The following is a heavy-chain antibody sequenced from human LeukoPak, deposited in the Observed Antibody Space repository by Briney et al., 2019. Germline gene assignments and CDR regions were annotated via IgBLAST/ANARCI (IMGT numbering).Heavy chain of an antibody. CDR3: ARHMDKNKGYCSGSTCYDAFDI. J-gene: IGHJ3*02. Sequence: GESLKISCKGSGYSFSTYWIAWARHMPEKGLEWMGFIYPSDSDIRYSPSFQGQVTIPADKSTNTAYLQWSSLKASDTAVYYCARHMDKNKGYCSGSTCYDAFDIWGQGTTVTVSS. CDR2: IYPSDSDI. CDR1: GYSFSTYW. V-gene: IGHV5-51*01. D-gene: IGHD2-2*01.